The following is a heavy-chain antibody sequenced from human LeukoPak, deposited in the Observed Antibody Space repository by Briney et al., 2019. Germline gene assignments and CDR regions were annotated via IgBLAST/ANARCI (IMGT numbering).Heavy chain of an antibody. V-gene: IGHV3-7*01. CDR1: GFTFSSYW. Sequence: PGGSLRLSCAASGFTFSSYWMSWVRQAPGKGLEWVANIKQDGSEKYYVDSVKGRFTISRDKAKNSLYLQMNSLRAEDTAVYYCARHYDFWSGYYSPYYYYYGMDVWGQGTTVTVSS. CDR3: ARHYDFWSGYYSPYYYYYGMDV. J-gene: IGHJ6*02. CDR2: IKQDGSEK. D-gene: IGHD3-3*01.